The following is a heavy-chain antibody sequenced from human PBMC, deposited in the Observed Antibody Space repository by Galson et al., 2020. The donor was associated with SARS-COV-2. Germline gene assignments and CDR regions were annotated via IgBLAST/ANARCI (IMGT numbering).Heavy chain of an antibody. J-gene: IGHJ6*03. V-gene: IGHV3-64D*06. CDR1: GFIFNTYS. CDR3: VKPLGSNYMDV. CDR2: ITSNGGST. Sequence: GGSLRLSCSASGFIFNTYSIYWVRQGPGKGLEYVLMITSNGGSTHCADSVKGRCTISRDNSKNTLYLQMTSLRPEDTAVYYCVKPLGSNYMDVWGKGTTVTV. D-gene: IGHD3-10*01.